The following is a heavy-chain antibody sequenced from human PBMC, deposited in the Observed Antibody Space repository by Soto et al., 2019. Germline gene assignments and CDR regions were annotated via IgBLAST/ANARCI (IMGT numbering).Heavy chain of an antibody. J-gene: IGHJ4*02. CDR2: TYYRSKWYN. V-gene: IGHV6-1*01. D-gene: IGHD2-2*01. Sequence: SQTLSLTCAISGDSVSSNSAAWNWIRQSPSRGLEWLGRTYYRSKWYNDYTVSVKSRITINPDTSKNQFSLQLNSVTPEDTAVYYCAFDSLYCSSTSCYVVRLVYWGQGTLVTVSS. CDR1: GDSVSSNSAA. CDR3: AFDSLYCSSTSCYVVRLVY.